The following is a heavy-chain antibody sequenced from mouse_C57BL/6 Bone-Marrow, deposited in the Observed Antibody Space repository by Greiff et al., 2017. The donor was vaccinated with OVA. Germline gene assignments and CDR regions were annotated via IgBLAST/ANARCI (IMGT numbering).Heavy chain of an antibody. D-gene: IGHD2-3*01. V-gene: IGHV5-6*01. CDR2: ISSGGSYT. CDR3: ARRRGLLAWFAY. CDR1: GFTFSSYG. Sequence: EVQLVESGGDLVKPGGSLKLSCAASGFTFSSYGMSWVRQTPDKRLEWVATISSGGSYTYYPDSVKGRFTISRDNAKNTLYLQVSSLKSEDTAMYYCARRRGLLAWFAYWGKGTLVTVSA. J-gene: IGHJ3*01.